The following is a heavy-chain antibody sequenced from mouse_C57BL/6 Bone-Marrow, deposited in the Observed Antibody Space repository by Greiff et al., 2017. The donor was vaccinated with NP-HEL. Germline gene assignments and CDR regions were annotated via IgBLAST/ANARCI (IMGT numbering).Heavy chain of an antibody. CDR1: GYTFTSYW. D-gene: IGHD3-2*02. CDR2: IDPNSGGT. V-gene: IGHV1-72*01. Sequence: QVQLKESGAELVKPGASVKLSCKASGYTFTSYWMHWVKQRPGRGLEWIGRIDPNSGGTKYNEKFKSKATMTVDKPSHTAYMQLSSLTSEDSAVYYCARERTAQRAWFAYWGQGTLVTVSA. CDR3: ARERTAQRAWFAY. J-gene: IGHJ3*01.